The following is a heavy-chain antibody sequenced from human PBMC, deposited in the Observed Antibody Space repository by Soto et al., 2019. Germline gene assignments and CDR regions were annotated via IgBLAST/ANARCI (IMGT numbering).Heavy chain of an antibody. V-gene: IGHV3-15*01. CDR3: TTDLGRVGDYDYYYYMDV. J-gene: IGHJ6*03. CDR2: IKSKTDGGTT. CDR1: GFTFSNAW. Sequence: GGSLRLSCAASGFTFSNAWMSWVRQAPGKGLEWVGRIKSKTDGGTTDYAAPVKGRITISRDDSKNTLYLQMNSLKTEDTAVYYCTTDLGRVGDYDYYYYMDVWGKGTTVTVSS. D-gene: IGHD2-15*01.